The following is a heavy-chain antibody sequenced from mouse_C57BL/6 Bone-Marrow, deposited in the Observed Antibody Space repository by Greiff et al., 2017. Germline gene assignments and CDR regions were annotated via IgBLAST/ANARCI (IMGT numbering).Heavy chain of an antibody. V-gene: IGHV1-39*01. CDR3: ARGYDYDYAMAY. Sequence: VQLQQSGPELVKPGASVKISCKASGYSFTDYNMNWVKQSNGKSLEWIGVINPNYVTTSYNQKFKGKATLTVDQSSSTAYMQRNSLTSEVSAVYYGARGYDYDYAMAYWGQANSVADSS. D-gene: IGHD2-4*01. CDR1: GYSFTDYN. CDR2: INPNYVTT. J-gene: IGHJ4*01.